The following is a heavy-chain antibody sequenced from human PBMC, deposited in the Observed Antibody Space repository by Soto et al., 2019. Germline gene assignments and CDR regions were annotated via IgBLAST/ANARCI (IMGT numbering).Heavy chain of an antibody. CDR3: ARDLGYSGSYQRNPVDY. V-gene: IGHV5-51*01. J-gene: IGHJ4*02. CDR1: GYSFTSYW. D-gene: IGHD1-26*01. CDR2: IYPGDSDT. Sequence: GESLKISCKGSGYSFTSYWIGWVRQMPGKGLEWMGIIYPGDSDTRYSPSFQGQVTISADKSISTAYLQWSSLKASDTAMYYCARDLGYSGSYQRNPVDYWGQGTLVTVSS.